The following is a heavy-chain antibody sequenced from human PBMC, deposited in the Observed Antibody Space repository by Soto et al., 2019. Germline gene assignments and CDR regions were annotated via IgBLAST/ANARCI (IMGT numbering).Heavy chain of an antibody. V-gene: IGHV3-74*01. D-gene: IGHD6-19*01. CDR1: GFTFSSYW. J-gene: IGHJ3*02. CDR2: INSDGSST. CDR3: AREIRLVDAFDI. Sequence: EVQLVESGGGLVQSGGSLRLSCAASGFTFSSYWMHWVRQAPGKGLVWVSRINSDGSSTSYADSVKGRFTISRDNAKNTLYLQMNSLRAEDTAVYYCAREIRLVDAFDIWGQGTMVTVSS.